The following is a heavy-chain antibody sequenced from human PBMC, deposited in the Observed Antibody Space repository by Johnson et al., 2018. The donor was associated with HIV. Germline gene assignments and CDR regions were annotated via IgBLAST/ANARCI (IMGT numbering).Heavy chain of an antibody. D-gene: IGHD4-17*01. CDR1: EFTFSSYG. V-gene: IGHV3-30*02. Sequence: QVQLVESGGGVVQPGGSLRLSCAASEFTFSSYGMHWVRQAPGKGLEWVAFIRYDGSNKYFADSVKGRFTNSRDNSKNTLYLQMNSLRAADTAVYYCAKWVGDYVSNAFDIWGQGTMVTVSS. J-gene: IGHJ3*02. CDR2: IRYDGSNK. CDR3: AKWVGDYVSNAFDI.